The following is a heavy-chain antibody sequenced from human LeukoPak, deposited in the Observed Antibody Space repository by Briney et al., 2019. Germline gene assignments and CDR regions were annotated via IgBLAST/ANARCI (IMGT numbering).Heavy chain of an antibody. V-gene: IGHV3-74*01. D-gene: IGHD6-19*01. J-gene: IGHJ5*02. CDR2: INSDGSST. Sequence: GGSLRLSCAASGFTFSSYWMHWVRQAPGKGLVWVSRINSDGSSTSYADSVKGRFTISRDNAKNTLYLQMNSLRAEDTAVYYCARDLVSSGWYADNWFDPWGQGTLVTVSS. CDR1: GFTFSSYW. CDR3: ARDLVSSGWYADNWFDP.